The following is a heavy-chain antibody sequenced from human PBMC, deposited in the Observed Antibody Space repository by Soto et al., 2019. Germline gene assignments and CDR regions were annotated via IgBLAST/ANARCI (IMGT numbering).Heavy chain of an antibody. CDR1: GFTLSNYW. V-gene: IGHV3-74*01. CDR2: ISSDGSST. CDR3: ARGGTPIDY. J-gene: IGHJ4*02. D-gene: IGHD3-16*01. Sequence: EVQLVESGGGLVQPGGSLRLSCAASGFTLSNYWMHWARQAPGKGLVWVSRISSDGSSTNYADSVKGRFTISRDNAKNTLHLQMNSLRAEDTAVYYCARGGTPIDYWGQGTLVTVSS.